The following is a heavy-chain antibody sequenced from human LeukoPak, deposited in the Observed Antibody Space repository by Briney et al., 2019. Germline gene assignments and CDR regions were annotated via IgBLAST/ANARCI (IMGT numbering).Heavy chain of an antibody. D-gene: IGHD3-22*01. CDR1: GYTFTGYY. CDR3: ASLGLYYDSSGYYWFLDY. J-gene: IGHJ4*02. V-gene: IGHV1-2*02. CDR2: INPNSGGT. Sequence: ASVTVSCRASGYTFTGYYMHWVRQAPGQGLEWMGWINPNSGGTNYAQKFQGRVTMTRDTSISTAYMELSRLRSDDTAVYYCASLGLYYDSSGYYWFLDYWGQGTLVTVSS.